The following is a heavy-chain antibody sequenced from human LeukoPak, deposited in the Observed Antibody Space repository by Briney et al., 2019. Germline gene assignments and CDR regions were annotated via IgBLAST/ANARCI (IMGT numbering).Heavy chain of an antibody. J-gene: IGHJ6*03. V-gene: IGHV1-18*01. CDR3: ARAPHYYYMDV. Sequence: ASVKVSCKASGYTFTSYGISWVRQAPGQGLEWMGWISAYNGNTNYAQKLQGRVTITADESTSTAYMELSSLRSEDTAVYYCARAPHYYYMDVWGKGTTVTVSS. CDR1: GYTFTSYG. CDR2: ISAYNGNT.